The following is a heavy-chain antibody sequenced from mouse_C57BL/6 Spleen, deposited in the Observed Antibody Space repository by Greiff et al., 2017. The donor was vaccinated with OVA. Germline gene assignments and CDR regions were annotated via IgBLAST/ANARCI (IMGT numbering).Heavy chain of an antibody. V-gene: IGHV14-1*01. CDR3: TTWSPYSYAWFAY. Sequence: VQLQQSGAELVRPGASVKLSCTASGFNFTDYYMHWVKQRPEQGLEWIGRFDPEDGDTEYAPKFQGKATMTADTSSNTAYLKLSSLTSEDTAVYYCTTWSPYSYAWFAYWGQGTLVTVSA. CDR2: FDPEDGDT. CDR1: GFNFTDYY. D-gene: IGHD2-12*01. J-gene: IGHJ3*01.